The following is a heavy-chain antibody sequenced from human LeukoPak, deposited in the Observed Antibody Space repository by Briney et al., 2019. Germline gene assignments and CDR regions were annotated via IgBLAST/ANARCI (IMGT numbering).Heavy chain of an antibody. Sequence: SETLSLTCAVYGGSFSAYYWSWIRQPPGKGLEWIGEINHSGSTNYNPSLKSRVTISVDTSKNQFSLKLTSVTAADTAVYYCARGPHLVRHDMDVWGKGTTVIVSS. CDR3: ARGPHLVRHDMDV. CDR2: INHSGST. J-gene: IGHJ6*03. V-gene: IGHV4-34*01. D-gene: IGHD2-2*01. CDR1: GGSFSAYY.